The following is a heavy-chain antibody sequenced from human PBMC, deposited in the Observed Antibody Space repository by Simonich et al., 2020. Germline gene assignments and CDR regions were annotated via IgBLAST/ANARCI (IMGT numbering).Heavy chain of an antibody. D-gene: IGHD1-26*01. CDR3: ARGIVGASGAFDI. CDR1: GFTFSSYS. Sequence: EVQLVESGGGLVKPGGSLRLSCAASGFTFSSYSMNWVRQATGKGLEWDSSISRSSSYIYNAASVKGRFTISRDNAKNSLYLQMNSLRAEDTAVYYCARGIVGASGAFDIWGQGTMVTVSS. CDR2: ISRSSSYI. J-gene: IGHJ3*02. V-gene: IGHV3-21*01.